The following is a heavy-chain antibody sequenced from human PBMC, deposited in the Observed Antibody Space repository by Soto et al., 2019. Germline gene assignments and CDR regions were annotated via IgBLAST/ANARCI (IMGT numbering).Heavy chain of an antibody. V-gene: IGHV4-34*01. CDR2: ISRSGST. CDR1: GESLGGFH. Sequence: QVQLQQWGAGLLKPSETLSLTCAVSGESLGGFHWSWIRQPPGKGLEWIGEISRSGSTNYDPSLKSRVTMSMDTERLQSALKLWSVIDADTAVYYCARGRTAALIETRLFRVLFDLWGHGNLVIVSS. CDR3: ARGRTAALIETRLFRVLFDL. J-gene: IGHJ4*01. D-gene: IGHD2-15*01.